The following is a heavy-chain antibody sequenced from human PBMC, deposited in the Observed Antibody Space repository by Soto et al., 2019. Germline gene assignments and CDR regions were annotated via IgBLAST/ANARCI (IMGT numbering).Heavy chain of an antibody. CDR2: ISAYNGNT. Sequence: QVQLVQSGAEVKKPGASVKVSCKASGYTFTSYGISWVRQAPGQGLEWMGWISAYNGNTNYAQKLQGRVTMTTDTATSTAYMELRSLRSDDTAVYYCARDRGYYSGGSCTYSFDYWGQGTLVTVSS. D-gene: IGHD2-15*01. CDR3: ARDRGYYSGGSCTYSFDY. CDR1: GYTFTSYG. J-gene: IGHJ4*02. V-gene: IGHV1-18*04.